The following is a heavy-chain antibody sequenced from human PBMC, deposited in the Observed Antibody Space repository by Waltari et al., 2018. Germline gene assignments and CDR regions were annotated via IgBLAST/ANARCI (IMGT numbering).Heavy chain of an antibody. CDR1: GYTFTDYY. J-gene: IGHJ1*01. CDR3: ARDIGGAAAGTEYFQH. D-gene: IGHD6-13*01. V-gene: IGHV1-2*02. CDR2: INPNSGIT. Sequence: QAQLVQSGAEVTKPGASAQVSCKASGYTFTDYYMHWVRQAPGQGFEWMGWINPNSGITNFAQKFQGRVTMTRDTSTTTVYMELSSLKSDDTALYYCARDIGGAAAGTEYFQHWGQGTLVTVSS.